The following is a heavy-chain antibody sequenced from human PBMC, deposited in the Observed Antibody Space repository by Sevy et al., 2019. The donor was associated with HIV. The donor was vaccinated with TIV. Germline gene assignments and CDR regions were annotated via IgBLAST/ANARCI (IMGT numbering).Heavy chain of an antibody. CDR2: ISGSGGST. CDR3: AKDLFGHYGMDV. D-gene: IGHD3-16*01. J-gene: IGHJ6*02. V-gene: IGHV3-23*01. CDR1: GFTFSSYA. Sequence: GGSLRLSCTASGFTFSSYAMSWVRQAPGKGLEWVSAISGSGGSTYYADSVKGRFTISRDNSKNTLYLQMNSLRAEDTAVYYCAKDLFGHYGMDVWGQGTTVTVSS.